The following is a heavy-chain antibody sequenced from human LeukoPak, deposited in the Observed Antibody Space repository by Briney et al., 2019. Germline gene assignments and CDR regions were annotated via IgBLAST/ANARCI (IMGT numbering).Heavy chain of an antibody. J-gene: IGHJ4*02. CDR3: ARDLRSGSYGS. D-gene: IGHD1-26*01. Sequence: GGSLRLSCAASGFTVSSNYMSWVRQAPGKGLEWVSVIYSGGSTYYADSVKGRFTISRDNSKNTLYLQMDSLRAEDTAVYYCARDLRSGSYGSWGQGTLVTVSS. V-gene: IGHV3-53*01. CDR1: GFTVSSNY. CDR2: IYSGGST.